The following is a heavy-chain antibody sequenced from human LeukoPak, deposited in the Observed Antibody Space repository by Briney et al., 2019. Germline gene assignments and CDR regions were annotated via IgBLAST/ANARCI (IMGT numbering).Heavy chain of an antibody. Sequence: GGSLRLSCAASGFTLSSYWMHWVRQVPGKGLVWVSRISSDGSSTDYADSVKGRFTISRGNAKNTVHLQMHSLRVDDAAIYYCAREYEVYSTFYYYGMDVWGQGTTVTVSS. J-gene: IGHJ6*02. D-gene: IGHD4-11*01. CDR2: ISSDGSST. V-gene: IGHV3-74*01. CDR1: GFTLSSYW. CDR3: AREYEVYSTFYYYGMDV.